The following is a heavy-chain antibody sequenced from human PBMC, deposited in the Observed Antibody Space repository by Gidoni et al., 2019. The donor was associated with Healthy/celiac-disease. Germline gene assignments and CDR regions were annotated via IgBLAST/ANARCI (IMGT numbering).Heavy chain of an antibody. Sequence: QVQLVESGGGVVQPGRSLRLSCAASGFTFSSYGMHWVRQAPGKGLEWVAVRWYDGSNKYYADAVKGRFTISRDNSKNTLYLQMNSLRAEDTAVYYCARGPPLTHWGQGTLVTVSS. CDR3: ARGPPLTH. V-gene: IGHV3-33*08. D-gene: IGHD2-15*01. CDR2: RWYDGSNK. CDR1: GFTFSSYG. J-gene: IGHJ4*02.